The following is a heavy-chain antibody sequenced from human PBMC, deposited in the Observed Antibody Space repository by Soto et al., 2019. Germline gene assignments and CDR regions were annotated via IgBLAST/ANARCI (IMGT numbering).Heavy chain of an antibody. D-gene: IGHD5-12*01. Sequence: PSQTLSLTCAISGDTVSNSGAAWNWIRQSPSRGLEWLGRTYYRSKWYNDYASSVKSRITINPDTSKNQFSLHLTSVTPEDTAVYYCARASGYDPNWFDPWGQGTLVTVSS. J-gene: IGHJ5*02. CDR3: ARASGYDPNWFDP. CDR2: TYYRSKWYN. V-gene: IGHV6-1*01. CDR1: GDTVSNSGAA.